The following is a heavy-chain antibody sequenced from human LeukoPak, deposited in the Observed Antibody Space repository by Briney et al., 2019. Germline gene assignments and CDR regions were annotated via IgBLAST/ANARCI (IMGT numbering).Heavy chain of an antibody. D-gene: IGHD2-21*02. CDR2: ISSSGSTI. V-gene: IGHV3-48*03. J-gene: IGHJ4*02. CDR1: GFTFSSYE. CDR3: ARDPLVYCGGDCYFFFDY. Sequence: GGSLRLSCAASGFTFSSYEMNWVRQAPGKGLEWVSYISSSGSTIYYADSVNGRFTISRDNAKNSLYLQMNSLRAEDTAVYYCARDPLVYCGGDCYFFFDYWGQGTLVTVSS.